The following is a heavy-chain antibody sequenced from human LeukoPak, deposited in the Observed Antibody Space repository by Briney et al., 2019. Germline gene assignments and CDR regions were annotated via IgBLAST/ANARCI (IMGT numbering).Heavy chain of an antibody. D-gene: IGHD2-2*01. V-gene: IGHV3-30-3*01. CDR3: ARDVIVVVPAAKYYYYYGMDV. CDR1: GFTFSSYA. CDR2: ISYDGSNK. Sequence: GGSLRLPCAASGFTFSSYAMHWVRQAPGKGLEWVAVISYDGSNKYYADSVKGRFTISRDNSKNTLYLQMNSLRAEDTAVYYCARDVIVVVPAAKYYYYYGMDVWGQGTTVTVSS. J-gene: IGHJ6*02.